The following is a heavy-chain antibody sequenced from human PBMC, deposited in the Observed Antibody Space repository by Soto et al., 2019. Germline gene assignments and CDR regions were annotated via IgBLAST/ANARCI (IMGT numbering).Heavy chain of an antibody. CDR3: ARALGYSYGEPLDY. Sequence: QVQLVESGGGVVQPGRSLRLSCAASGFTFSSYGMHWVRRAPDKGLEWVAVIWYDGSNKYYADSVKGRFTNSRDTSKNTLYLQMNSLRAEDTAVYYCARALGYSYGEPLDYWGQGTLVTVAS. CDR1: GFTFSSYG. V-gene: IGHV3-33*01. D-gene: IGHD5-18*01. CDR2: IWYDGSNK. J-gene: IGHJ4*02.